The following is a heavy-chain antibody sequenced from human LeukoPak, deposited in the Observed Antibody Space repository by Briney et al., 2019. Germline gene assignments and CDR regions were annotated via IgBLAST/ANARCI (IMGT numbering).Heavy chain of an antibody. Sequence: SETLSLTCTVSGASLSVSGRNWGWVRQPPGKGLEWIASIYYSGSTYYNPSLKSRVTISVDTSKNQFSLKLSSVTAADTAVYYCARLSTVIIFDYWGQGTLVTVSS. V-gene: IGHV4-39*07. J-gene: IGHJ4*02. CDR2: IYYSGST. CDR1: GASLSVSGRN. D-gene: IGHD4-11*01. CDR3: ARLSTVIIFDY.